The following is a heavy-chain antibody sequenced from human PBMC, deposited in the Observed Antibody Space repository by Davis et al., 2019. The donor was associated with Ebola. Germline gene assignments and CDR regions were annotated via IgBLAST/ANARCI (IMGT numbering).Heavy chain of an antibody. CDR2: IDSDGSST. D-gene: IGHD3-3*01. J-gene: IGHJ5*02. Sequence: GESLKISCVASGFTFSSYWMHWVRQAPGKGLVWVSRIDSDGSSTSYADSVKGRFTVSRDNAKNTVYLQMNSLRDEDTAVYYCARDRGYDFWSGYLGWFDPWGQGTLVTVSS. V-gene: IGHV3-74*01. CDR1: GFTFSSYW. CDR3: ARDRGYDFWSGYLGWFDP.